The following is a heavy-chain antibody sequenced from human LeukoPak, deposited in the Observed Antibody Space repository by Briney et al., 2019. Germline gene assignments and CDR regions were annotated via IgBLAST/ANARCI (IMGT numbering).Heavy chain of an antibody. J-gene: IGHJ6*03. D-gene: IGHD2-2*01. CDR1: GFTFSSYS. V-gene: IGHV3-21*01. Sequence: GGSLRLSCAASGFTFSSYSMNWVRQAPGKGLEWVSSISSSSSYIYYADSVKGRFTISRDNAKNSLYLQMNSLRAEDTAAYYCARGTQLLYYYYYMDVWGKGTTVTVSS. CDR3: ARGTQLLYYYYYMDV. CDR2: ISSSSSYI.